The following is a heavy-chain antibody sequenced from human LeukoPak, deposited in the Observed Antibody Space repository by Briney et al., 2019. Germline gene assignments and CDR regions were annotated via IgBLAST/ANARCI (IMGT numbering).Heavy chain of an antibody. CDR1: GFTFSDYY. CDR3: APGVGYCSGGSCPLLDY. CDR2: ISSSGSII. Sequence: GGSLRLSCAASGFTFSDYYISWIRQAPGKGLEWVSYISSSGSIIYYAHSVKGRFTISRDNAKNSLYLQMNSLRAEDTAVYYCAPGVGYCSGGSCPLLDYWGQGTLVTVSS. D-gene: IGHD2-15*01. J-gene: IGHJ4*02. V-gene: IGHV3-11*01.